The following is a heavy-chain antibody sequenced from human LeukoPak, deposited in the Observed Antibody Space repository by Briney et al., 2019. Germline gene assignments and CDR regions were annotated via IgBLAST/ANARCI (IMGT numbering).Heavy chain of an antibody. Sequence: ASVKVSCKASGYTFTSYDINWVRQATGQGLEWMGWINPNSGDTKYAQKFQGWVAMTRDTSSSTVNMELSRLRGDDTAVYFCARGGPSRGTGFYYFEYWGHGTLVTVSP. J-gene: IGHJ4*01. CDR2: INPNSGDT. V-gene: IGHV1-2*04. CDR1: GYTFTSYD. D-gene: IGHD6-25*01. CDR3: ARGGPSRGTGFYYFEY.